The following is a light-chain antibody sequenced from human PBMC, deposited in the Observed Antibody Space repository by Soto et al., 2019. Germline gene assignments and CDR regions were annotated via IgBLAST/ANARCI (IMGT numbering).Light chain of an antibody. CDR3: QQSYIMSEGYT. Sequence: TQVTQSPSSLSASAGDRVTITCRASQSISNHLNWYQQKPGKAPKLLIYAASSLQSGVPSRFSGSGSGTDFTLTITSLQPEDFATYYCQQSYIMSEGYTFGQGTKVDI. CDR2: AAS. V-gene: IGKV1-39*01. CDR1: QSISNH. J-gene: IGKJ2*01.